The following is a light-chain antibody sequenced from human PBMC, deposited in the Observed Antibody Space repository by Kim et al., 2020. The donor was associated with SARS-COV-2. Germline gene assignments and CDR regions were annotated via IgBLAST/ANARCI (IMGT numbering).Light chain of an antibody. CDR2: RNN. CDR3: SSYTSSSTRV. V-gene: IGLV1-47*01. J-gene: IGLJ3*02. CDR1: SSNMGSNY. Sequence: PGQKVIITCSEGSSNMGSNYVSWYQQHPQTAHRLLSCRNNQRPSGVPGRFCGSKSGTSASLAISGLRSEDEADYYCSSYTSSSTRVFGGGTQLTVL.